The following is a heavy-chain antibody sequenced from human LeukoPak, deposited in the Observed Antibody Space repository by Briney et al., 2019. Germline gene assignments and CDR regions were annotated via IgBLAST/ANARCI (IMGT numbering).Heavy chain of an antibody. D-gene: IGHD3-10*01. CDR2: ISSSGSTI. CDR3: ASHYGSGGPFDY. J-gene: IGHJ4*02. V-gene: IGHV3-11*01. CDR1: GFTFSDYY. Sequence: GGSLRLSCAASGFTFSDYYMSRIRQAPGKGLEWVSYISSSGSTIYYADSVKGRFTISRDNAKNSLYLQMNGLRAEDTAVYYCASHYGSGGPFDYWGQGTLVTVSS.